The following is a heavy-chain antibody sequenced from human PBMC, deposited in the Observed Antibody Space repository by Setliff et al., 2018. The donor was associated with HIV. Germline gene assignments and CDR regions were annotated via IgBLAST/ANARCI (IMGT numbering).Heavy chain of an antibody. CDR3: ATDNREGVGTPYYFDY. CDR2: INPSNGAT. CDR1: GYTFTSTY. V-gene: IGHV1-46*01. Sequence: ASVKVSCKASGYTFTSTYIHWVRQSPGQGLEWMAIINPSNGATTYAQKFKGRLTMTQDTSTDTAYMELTSLRSDDTAMYYCATDNREGVGTPYYFDYWGQGTQVTVSS. D-gene: IGHD1-26*01. J-gene: IGHJ4*02.